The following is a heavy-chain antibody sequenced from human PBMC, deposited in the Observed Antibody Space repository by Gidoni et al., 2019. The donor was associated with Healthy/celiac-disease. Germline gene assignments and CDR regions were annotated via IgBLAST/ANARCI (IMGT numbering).Heavy chain of an antibody. D-gene: IGHD2-15*01. CDR2: ISGSGGST. Sequence: EVQLLESGGGLVQPGGSLRLSCAASGFTFSSYAMSWVGQAQGKGLEWVSAISGSGGSTYYADSVKGRFTISRDNSKNTLYLQMNSLRAEDTAVYYCAKDPFKYCSGGSCYVYWGQGTLVTVSS. J-gene: IGHJ4*02. CDR1: GFTFSSYA. V-gene: IGHV3-23*01. CDR3: AKDPFKYCSGGSCYVY.